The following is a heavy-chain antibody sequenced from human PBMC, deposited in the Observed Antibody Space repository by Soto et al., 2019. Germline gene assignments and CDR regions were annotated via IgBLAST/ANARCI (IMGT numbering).Heavy chain of an antibody. J-gene: IGHJ5*02. CDR3: AKVLRDDNWFDP. CDR2: ISYDGSNK. CDR1: GFTFSSYG. V-gene: IGHV3-30*18. Sequence: QVQLVESGGGVVQPGRPLRLSCAASGFTFSSYGMHWVRQAPGKGLEWVAVISYDGSNKYYADSVKGRFTISRDNCKNALYLQMSRLRAEDTAVYYCAKVLRDDNWFDPWGQGTLVTVSS.